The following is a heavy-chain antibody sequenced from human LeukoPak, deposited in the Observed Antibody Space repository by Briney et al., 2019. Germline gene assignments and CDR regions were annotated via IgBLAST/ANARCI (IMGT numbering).Heavy chain of an antibody. CDR3: ARDRFVVVPAAMRGAGMDV. V-gene: IGHV3-33*01. Sequence: GGSLRLSCAASGFTFSSYGMHWVRQAPGKGLEWVAVIWYDGSNKYYADSVKGRFTISRDNSKNTLYLQMNSLRAEDTAVYYCARDRFVVVPAAMRGAGMDVWDQGTTVTVSS. J-gene: IGHJ6*02. CDR2: IWYDGSNK. D-gene: IGHD2-2*01. CDR1: GFTFSSYG.